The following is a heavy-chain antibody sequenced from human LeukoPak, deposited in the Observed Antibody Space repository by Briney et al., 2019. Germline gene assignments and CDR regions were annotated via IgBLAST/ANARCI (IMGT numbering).Heavy chain of an antibody. J-gene: IGHJ6*04. Sequence: GGSLRLSCAASGFTFSSYAMSWVRQAPGKGLEWVSVISGSGGSTYYADSVKGRFTISRDNFKNTLYLQMNSLRAEDTAVYYCAKDSTRVVVVPAASPLDVWGKGTTVTISS. CDR1: GFTFSSYA. CDR2: ISGSGGST. CDR3: AKDSTRVVVVPAASPLDV. D-gene: IGHD2-2*01. V-gene: IGHV3-23*01.